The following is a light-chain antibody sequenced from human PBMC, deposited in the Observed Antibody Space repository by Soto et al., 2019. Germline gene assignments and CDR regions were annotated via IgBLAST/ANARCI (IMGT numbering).Light chain of an antibody. CDR1: QDITSY. CDR3: QQYYSFPPT. Sequence: IQLTQSPSSLSASVGDSVTITCRASQDITSYLAWYQQKPGKAPNLLIYGASTLQSGVPSRFSGSGSGTDFTLTISCLQSEDFATYYCQQYYSFPPTFGQGTKVDI. CDR2: GAS. V-gene: IGKV1-9*01. J-gene: IGKJ1*01.